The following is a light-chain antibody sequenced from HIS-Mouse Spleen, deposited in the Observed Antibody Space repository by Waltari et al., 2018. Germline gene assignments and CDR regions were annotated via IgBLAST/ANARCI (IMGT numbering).Light chain of an antibody. CDR2: KDS. CDR1: VLAQKY. Sequence: SYELTQPSSVSVSPGQTARITCPGDVLAQKYARWFQQKPGQAPVLVIYKDSERPSGIPERFSGSSSGTTVTLTISGAQVEDEADYYCYSAADNSGVFGGGTKLTVL. V-gene: IGLV3-27*01. J-gene: IGLJ2*01. CDR3: YSAADNSGV.